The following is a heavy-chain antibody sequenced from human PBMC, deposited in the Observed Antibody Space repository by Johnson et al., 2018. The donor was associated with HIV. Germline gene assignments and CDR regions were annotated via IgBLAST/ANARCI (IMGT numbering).Heavy chain of an antibody. V-gene: IGHV3-20*04. J-gene: IGHJ3*02. CDR1: GFIFDEYD. D-gene: IGHD3-10*01. CDR3: ARDRLLWFRELWPHDALDI. CDR2: ISWNGATP. Sequence: EVQLVESGGGVARPGGSLRLSCEGSGFIFDEYDMSWVRQTPGKGLEWVSGISWNGATPRSADSVKGRFTISRDNSNNTLYLQMNSLRTEDTAVYYCARDRLLWFRELWPHDALDIWGQGTMVTVSS.